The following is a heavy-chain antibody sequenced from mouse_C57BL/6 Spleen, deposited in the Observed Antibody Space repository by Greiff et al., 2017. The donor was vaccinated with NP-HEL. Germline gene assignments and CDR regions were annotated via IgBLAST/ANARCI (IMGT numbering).Heavy chain of an antibody. CDR3: ARGDYRAAMDY. Sequence: VHVKQSGPELVKPGASVKMSCKASGYTFTDYNMHWVKQSHGKSLEWIGYINPNNGGTSYNQKFKGKATLTVNKSSSTAYMELRSLTSEDSAVYYCARGDYRAAMDYWGQGTSVTVSS. D-gene: IGHD2-14*01. CDR1: GYTFTDYN. V-gene: IGHV1-22*01. J-gene: IGHJ4*01. CDR2: INPNNGGT.